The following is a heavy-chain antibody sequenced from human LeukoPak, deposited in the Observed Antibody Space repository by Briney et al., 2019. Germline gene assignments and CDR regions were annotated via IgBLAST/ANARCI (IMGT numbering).Heavy chain of an antibody. CDR3: ARQGRASLKRRSFDY. D-gene: IGHD6-13*01. V-gene: IGHV4-39*01. CDR2: IYYSGTT. CDR1: GASINSSTSY. Sequence: SETLSLTCSVSGASINSSTSYWGWIRQPPGKGLEWIGNIYYSGTTYYSPSLRSRLTISVDASKSQFSLILSSVTAADTAVYYCARQGRASLKRRSFDYWGQGALVTVSS. J-gene: IGHJ4*02.